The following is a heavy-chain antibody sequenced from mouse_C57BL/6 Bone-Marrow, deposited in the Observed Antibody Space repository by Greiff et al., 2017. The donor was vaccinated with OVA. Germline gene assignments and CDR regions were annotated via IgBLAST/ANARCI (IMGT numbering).Heavy chain of an antibody. CDR2: ILPGSGST. Sequence: QVQLKQSGAELMKPGASVKLSCKATGYTFTGYWIEWVKQRPGHGLEWIGEILPGSGSTNYNEKFKGKATFTADTPSNTAYMQLSSLTTEDSAIYYCARYGGNSGAYWGQGTLVTVSA. D-gene: IGHD2-1*01. J-gene: IGHJ3*01. CDR1: GYTFTGYW. V-gene: IGHV1-9*01. CDR3: ARYGGNSGAY.